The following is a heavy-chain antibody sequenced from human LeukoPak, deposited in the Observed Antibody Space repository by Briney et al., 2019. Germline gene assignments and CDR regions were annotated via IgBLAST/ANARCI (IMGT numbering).Heavy chain of an antibody. D-gene: IGHD6-19*01. CDR3: AREYSSGWYLIQYYYYYMDV. J-gene: IGHJ6*03. V-gene: IGHV1-8*01. Sequence: GASVKVSCKASGYTFTSYDINWVRQATGQGLEWMGWMNPNSGNTAYAQKFQGRVTMTRNTSISTAYMELSSLKSEDTAVYYCAREYSSGWYLIQYYYYYMDVWGKGTTVTVSS. CDR1: GYTFTSYD. CDR2: MNPNSGNT.